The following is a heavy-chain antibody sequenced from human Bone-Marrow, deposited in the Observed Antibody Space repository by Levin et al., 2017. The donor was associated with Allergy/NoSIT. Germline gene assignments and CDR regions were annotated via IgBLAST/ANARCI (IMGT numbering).Heavy chain of an antibody. V-gene: IGHV4-34*01. Sequence: SETLSLTCAVYGGSFSGYYWSWIRQPPGKGLEWIGEINHSGSTNYNPSLKSRVTISVDTSKNQFSLKLSSVTAADTAVYYCARGTRRAAAGRGFDPWGQGTLVTVSS. CDR3: ARGTRRAAAGRGFDP. J-gene: IGHJ5*02. CDR1: GGSFSGYY. CDR2: INHSGST. D-gene: IGHD6-13*01.